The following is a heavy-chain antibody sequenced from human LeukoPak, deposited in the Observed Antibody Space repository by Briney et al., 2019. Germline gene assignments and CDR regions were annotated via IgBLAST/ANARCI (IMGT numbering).Heavy chain of an antibody. J-gene: IGHJ4*02. Sequence: GGSLRLSCGASGFTFSNYGMLWVRQAPGKGLEWVAFIRYDGSNKLYADSVKGRFTISRDNSKNTLYLHINSLRAEDTAVYYCVRGPPRGSFDFWGQGTLVTVSS. CDR2: IRYDGSNK. CDR3: VRGPPRGSFDF. CDR1: GFTFSNYG. V-gene: IGHV3-30*02.